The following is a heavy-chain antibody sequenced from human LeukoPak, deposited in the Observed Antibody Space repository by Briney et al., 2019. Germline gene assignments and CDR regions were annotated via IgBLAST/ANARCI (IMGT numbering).Heavy chain of an antibody. D-gene: IGHD3-22*01. CDR2: INLRGST. CDR1: SGSFNGYY. Sequence: SETLSLTCAVSSGSFNGYYWSWIRQSSGKGLEWIGEINLRGSTNYKPSLKSRVTISVDTSKNQFSLKLSSVTAADTAVYYCARTLYDSSGYYFSDAFDIWGQGTMVTVSS. J-gene: IGHJ3*02. V-gene: IGHV4-34*01. CDR3: ARTLYDSSGYYFSDAFDI.